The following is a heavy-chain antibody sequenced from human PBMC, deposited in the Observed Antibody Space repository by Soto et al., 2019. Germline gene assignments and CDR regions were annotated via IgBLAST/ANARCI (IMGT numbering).Heavy chain of an antibody. J-gene: IGHJ4*02. Sequence: SETLSLICIVSGSSITNDHWWSRVRQHPGKGLEWIGEIYHGGSTNYNPSLESRITISMDKSKNQFSLNLTSVTAADTAVYYCARGPRRGGSYYVGDFWGQGTLVTVSS. CDR1: GSSITNDHW. CDR2: IYHGGST. CDR3: ARGPRRGGSYYVGDF. V-gene: IGHV4-4*02. D-gene: IGHD3-22*01.